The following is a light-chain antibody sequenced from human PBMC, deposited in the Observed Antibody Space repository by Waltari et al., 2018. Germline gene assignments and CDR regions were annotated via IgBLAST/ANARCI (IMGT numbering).Light chain of an antibody. Sequence: QSALTQPASVSGSPGQPLTISSSGSNSNIGTYSLVSRFQDRPGQAPNLVKYEVSQRPSGVSVRFSASKSGNTASLTISGLQAEDEADYYCCSYAGSVPYVFGTGTTVTVL. CDR1: NSNIGTYSL. CDR3: CSYAGSVPYV. V-gene: IGLV2-23*02. J-gene: IGLJ1*01. CDR2: EVS.